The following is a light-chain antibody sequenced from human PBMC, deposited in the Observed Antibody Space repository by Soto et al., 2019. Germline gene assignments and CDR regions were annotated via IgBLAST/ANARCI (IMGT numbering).Light chain of an antibody. CDR2: KAS. V-gene: IGKV1-5*03. Sequence: DIQMTQSPSTLSASVGDRVTITCRASQSISSWLAWYQQKPGKAPKLLIYKASSLESGVPSRFSGSGSGTEFTLTISSLQPDDFATYYCQQYSSHWTFGQGTKVDNK. CDR1: QSISSW. J-gene: IGKJ1*01. CDR3: QQYSSHWT.